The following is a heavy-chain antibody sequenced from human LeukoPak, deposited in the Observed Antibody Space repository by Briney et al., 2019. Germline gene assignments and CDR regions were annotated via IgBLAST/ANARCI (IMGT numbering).Heavy chain of an antibody. CDR3: ARETSYYGFAV. V-gene: IGHV4-31*02. J-gene: IGHJ6*02. CDR2: IYYNGNT. CDR1: AASIMSGGYC. Sequence: SPTLSLAWTLAAASIMSGGYCWGWIRQHPGKGLAWIGYIYYNGNTYYHPSLKSRHPISLHTSKTQFPLRLTSVTAADTAVYYCARETSYYGFAVWGPGTTVTVS.